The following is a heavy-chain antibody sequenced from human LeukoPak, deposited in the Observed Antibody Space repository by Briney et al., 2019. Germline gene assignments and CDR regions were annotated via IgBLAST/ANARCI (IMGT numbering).Heavy chain of an antibody. V-gene: IGHV3-74*01. CDR2: INRGGSRT. Sequence: GGSLRLSCAASGFTFSNHWMHWVRQAPGKGLMWVSRINRGGSRTDYADSVKGRFTISRDDAKNTLYLQLNSLRAEDTAVYFCTRGGSDTAMAHDYWGQGTLVTVSS. CDR1: GFTFSNHW. J-gene: IGHJ4*02. CDR3: TRGGSDTAMAHDY. D-gene: IGHD5-18*01.